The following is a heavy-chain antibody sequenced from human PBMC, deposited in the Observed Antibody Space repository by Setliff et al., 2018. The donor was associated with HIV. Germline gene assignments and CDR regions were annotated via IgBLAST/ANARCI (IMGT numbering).Heavy chain of an antibody. Sequence: SETLSLTCAFYGASFTDYYWNWIRQPPGKGLEWIGEIHHTGHINYNPSFKSRVTMSLDTSRNQFSLKLRSVTAADTAVYYCARFEVTTVTTRDYWGQGTLVTVSS. J-gene: IGHJ4*02. D-gene: IGHD4-17*01. CDR2: IHHTGHI. V-gene: IGHV4-34*01. CDR3: ARFEVTTVTTRDY. CDR1: GASFTDYY.